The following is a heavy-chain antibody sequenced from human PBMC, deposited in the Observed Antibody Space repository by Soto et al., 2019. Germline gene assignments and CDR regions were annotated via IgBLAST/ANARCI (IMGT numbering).Heavy chain of an antibody. Sequence: QIQLVQFGGEVARPGASVTVSCEASGYIFTTYGLSWVRQTPAHGLEWMGWISADSGYTQYAQFFQPRVTMTSDTSRNTGYMTLRDLTSDDPGIYYCARHRPPGSLYGMDAWGHGTAVTVSS. CDR2: ISADSGYT. J-gene: IGHJ6*02. CDR1: GYIFTTYG. CDR3: ARHRPPGSLYGMDA. V-gene: IGHV1-18*01.